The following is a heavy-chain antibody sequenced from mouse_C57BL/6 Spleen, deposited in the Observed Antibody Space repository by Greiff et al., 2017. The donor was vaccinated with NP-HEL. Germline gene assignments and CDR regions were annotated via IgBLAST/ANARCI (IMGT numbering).Heavy chain of an antibody. J-gene: IGHJ4*01. D-gene: IGHD2-4*01. CDR1: GYTFTSYW. CDR2: IHPNSGST. CDR3: ARSGIYDYDYAMDY. Sequence: VQLQQPGAELVKPGASVKLSCKASGYTFTSYWMHWVKQRPGQGLEWIGMIHPNSGSTNYNEKFKSKATLTVDKSSSTAYMQLSSLTSEDSAVYYCARSGIYDYDYAMDYWGQGTSVTVSS. V-gene: IGHV1-64*01.